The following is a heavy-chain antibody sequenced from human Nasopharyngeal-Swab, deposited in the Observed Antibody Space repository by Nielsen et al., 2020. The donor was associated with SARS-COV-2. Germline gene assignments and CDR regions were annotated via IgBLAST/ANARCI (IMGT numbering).Heavy chain of an antibody. Sequence: VRQMPGKGLEWMGRIDPSDSYTNYSPSFQGHVTISADKSISTAYLQWSSLKASDTAMYYCARAIIAAAGSYYYYGMDVWSQGTTVTVSS. J-gene: IGHJ6*02. V-gene: IGHV5-10-1*01. CDR3: ARAIIAAAGSYYYYGMDV. D-gene: IGHD6-13*01. CDR2: IDPSDSYT.